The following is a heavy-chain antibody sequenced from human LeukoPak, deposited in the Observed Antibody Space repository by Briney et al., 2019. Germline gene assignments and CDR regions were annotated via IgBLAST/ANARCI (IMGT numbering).Heavy chain of an antibody. CDR3: ATPFTPFGY. J-gene: IGHJ4*02. CDR1: GYSFTDYY. V-gene: IGHV1-2*02. Sequence: ASVKVSCKTGYSFTDYYIHWVRQAPGQGLEWMGWIIPNSGDTNYAQKFQGRVTMTRDTSISTAYLELRGLKSDDTAVYYCATPFTPFGYWGQGTLATVSS. CDR2: IIPNSGDT.